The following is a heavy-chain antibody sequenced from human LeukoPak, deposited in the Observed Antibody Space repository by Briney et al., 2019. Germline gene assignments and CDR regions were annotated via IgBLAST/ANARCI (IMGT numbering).Heavy chain of an antibody. CDR1: GLTFSSYE. D-gene: IGHD2-15*01. J-gene: IGHJ4*02. CDR3: ARDFGCSADSCFSGFDY. V-gene: IGHV3-48*03. Sequence: PGGSLRLSCAASGLTFSSYEMNWVRQAPGKGLEWVSYISSSGSTIYYADSVKGRFTISRDNAKNSLYLQMNSLRAEDTAVYFCARDFGCSADSCFSGFDYWGQGTLVTVSS. CDR2: ISSSGSTI.